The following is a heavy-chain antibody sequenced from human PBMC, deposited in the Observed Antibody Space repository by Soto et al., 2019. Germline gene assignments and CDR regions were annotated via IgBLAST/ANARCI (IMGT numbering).Heavy chain of an antibody. CDR1: GYSFTRYY. CDR2: INLRDGNT. D-gene: IGHD3-9*01. J-gene: IGHJ6*02. Sequence: EASVKVSCKASGYSFTRYYIHWVRQAPGRGLEWMGIINLRDGNTRFAQTFQGRVTMTRDTSTSTVYMELRSLRSEDTAVYYCAAARQLRYFDWLHPYYYYGMDVWGQGTTVTVSS. CDR3: AAARQLRYFDWLHPYYYYGMDV. V-gene: IGHV1-46*01.